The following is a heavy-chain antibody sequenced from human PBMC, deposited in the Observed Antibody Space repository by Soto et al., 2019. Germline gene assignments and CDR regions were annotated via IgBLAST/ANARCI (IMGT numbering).Heavy chain of an antibody. CDR2: ISCDGSNK. CDR3: AKAMVPLTGSLHDAFDI. Sequence: GGSLRLSCAASGFTFSSYGMHWVRQAPGKGLEWVAVISCDGSNKYYADSVKGRFTISRDNSKNTLYLQMNSLRAEDTAVYYCAKAMVPLTGSLHDAFDIWGQGTMVTVSS. V-gene: IGHV3-30*18. D-gene: IGHD3-9*01. J-gene: IGHJ3*02. CDR1: GFTFSSYG.